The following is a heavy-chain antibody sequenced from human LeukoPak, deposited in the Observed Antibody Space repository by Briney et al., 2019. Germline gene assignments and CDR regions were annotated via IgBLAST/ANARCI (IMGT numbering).Heavy chain of an antibody. J-gene: IGHJ5*02. V-gene: IGHV3-48*03. Sequence: PGGSLRLPCAASGFTFSSYEMNWVRQAPGKGLEWVSYISSSGSTIYYADSVKGRFTISRDNAKNSLYLQMNSLRAEDTAVYYCARDHSSSGWYEAWFDPWGQGTLVSVSS. CDR1: GFTFSSYE. D-gene: IGHD6-19*01. CDR2: ISSSGSTI. CDR3: ARDHSSSGWYEAWFDP.